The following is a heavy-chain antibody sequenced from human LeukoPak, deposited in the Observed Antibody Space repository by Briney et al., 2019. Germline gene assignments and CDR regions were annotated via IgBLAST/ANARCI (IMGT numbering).Heavy chain of an antibody. V-gene: IGHV4-39*01. CDR3: ARGGNWFDP. Sequence: SETLSLTCTVSGGSISSSSYHWGWIRQPPGKGLEWIGSIYHSGSTYYNPSLKSRVTISVDTSKNQFSLKLSSVTAADTAVYYCARGGNWFDPWGQGTLVTVSS. CDR1: GGSISSSSYH. CDR2: IYHSGST. J-gene: IGHJ5*02.